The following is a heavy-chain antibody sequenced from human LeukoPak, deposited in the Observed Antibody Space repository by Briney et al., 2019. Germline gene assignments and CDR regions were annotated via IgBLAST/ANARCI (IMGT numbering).Heavy chain of an antibody. CDR1: GGTFSSYA. J-gene: IGHJ4*02. V-gene: IGHV1-69*06. D-gene: IGHD5-24*01. Sequence: SVKVSCKASGGTFSSYAISWVRQAPGQGLEWMGGIIPIFGTANYAQKFQDRVTITADKSTSTAYMELSSLRSEDTAVYYCARSEEMATIDYWGQGTLVTVSS. CDR2: IIPIFGTA. CDR3: ARSEEMATIDY.